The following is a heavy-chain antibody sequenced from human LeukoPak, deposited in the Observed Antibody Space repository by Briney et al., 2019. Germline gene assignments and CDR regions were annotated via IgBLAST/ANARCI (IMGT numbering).Heavy chain of an antibody. CDR2: INHSGST. CDR1: GGSFSGYY. Sequence: PSETLSLTCAVYGGSFSGYYWSWIRQPPGKGPEWIGEINHSGSTNYNPSLKSRVTISVDTSKNQFSLKLSSVTAADTAVYYCARGAKIATIFGVVIKPQQLPFDPWGQGTLVTVSS. V-gene: IGHV4-34*01. CDR3: ARGAKIATIFGVVIKPQQLPFDP. J-gene: IGHJ5*02. D-gene: IGHD3-3*01.